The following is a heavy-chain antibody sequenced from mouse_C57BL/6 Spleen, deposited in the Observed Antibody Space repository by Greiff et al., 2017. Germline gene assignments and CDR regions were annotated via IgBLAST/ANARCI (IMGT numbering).Heavy chain of an antibody. J-gene: IGHJ4*01. CDR3: ARWLRYWISAMDH. D-gene: IGHD2-2*01. Sequence: QVQLQQPGAELVKPGASVKLSCKASGYTFTSYWMQWVKQRPGQGLEWIGEIDPSDSYTNYNQKFKGKATLPVDTSSSTAYLQLSSLTSEDSPVFYCARWLRYWISAMDHWGQGTSFTVSS. CDR2: IDPSDSYT. CDR1: GYTFTSYW. V-gene: IGHV1-50*01.